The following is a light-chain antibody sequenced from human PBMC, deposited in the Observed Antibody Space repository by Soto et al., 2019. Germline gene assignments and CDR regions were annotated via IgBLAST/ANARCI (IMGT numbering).Light chain of an antibody. V-gene: IGKV3-20*01. J-gene: IGKJ2*01. CDR2: GAS. CDR1: QSVSSSY. Sequence: EIVLTQSPGTLSLSPGERATLSCRASQSVSSSYLAWYQQKPGQAPRLLIYGASSRATGIPDRFSGSGSGTDFTLTISSLEPEDFAVYYCQQYGSSTLYTFGQGTKLEIK. CDR3: QQYGSSTLYT.